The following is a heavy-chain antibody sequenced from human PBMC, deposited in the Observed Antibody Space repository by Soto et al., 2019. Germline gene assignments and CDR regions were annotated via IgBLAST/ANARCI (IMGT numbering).Heavy chain of an antibody. CDR1: GVTFSSYE. Sequence: EVQLLESGGGLVEPGGSLRLSCAASGVTFSSYEMTWVRQAPGKGLEWVSYISSSCSTIYYADSVKGRFTISRDNAKYSLYLQMNGLIAEETAVSYCASGWDDWGQGTLVTVSS. CDR2: ISSSCSTI. CDR3: ASGWDD. D-gene: IGHD6-19*01. V-gene: IGHV3-48*03. J-gene: IGHJ4*02.